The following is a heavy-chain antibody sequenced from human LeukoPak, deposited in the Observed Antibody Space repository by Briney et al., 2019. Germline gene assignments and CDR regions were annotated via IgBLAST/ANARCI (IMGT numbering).Heavy chain of an antibody. CDR3: ARSGIAVAGLFDY. Sequence: GGSLRLSCAASGFTFSSSSMHWVRQAPGKGLEYVSGISSNGRGTYSANSVKGRFTISRDNSKNTLYLQMGSLRAEDMAVYYCARSGIAVAGLFDYWGQGTLVTVSS. CDR2: ISSNGRGT. CDR1: GFTFSSSS. D-gene: IGHD6-19*01. V-gene: IGHV3-64*01. J-gene: IGHJ4*02.